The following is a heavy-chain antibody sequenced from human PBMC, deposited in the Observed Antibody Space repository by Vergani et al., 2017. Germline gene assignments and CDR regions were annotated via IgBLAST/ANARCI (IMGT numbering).Heavy chain of an antibody. D-gene: IGHD6-19*01. V-gene: IGHV1-18*04. J-gene: IGHJ4*02. CDR3: ARGLWGLGAVAANDY. CDR1: GYTFTSYG. Sequence: VQLVQSGAEVKKPGAPVKVSCKASGYTFTSYGISWVRQAPGHGFEWMGWISAYNGTTTYAQTLQGRVTMTTDTSTSTAYMELRGLRSDDTAVYYCARGLWGLGAVAANDYWGQGTLVTVSS. CDR2: ISAYNGTT.